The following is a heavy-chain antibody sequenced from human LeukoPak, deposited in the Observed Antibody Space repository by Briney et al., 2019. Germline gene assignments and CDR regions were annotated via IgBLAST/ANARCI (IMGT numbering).Heavy chain of an antibody. CDR3: AKCGDSGCHLIDY. Sequence: GSLRLSCAASGFTFNTNAMSWVRQAPGKGLEWVSAISGRTGGTYYADSVKGRFTISRDNSKSTLYLQMDSLRAEDTAVYYCAKCGDSGCHLIDYWGQGTLVTVSS. CDR1: GFTFNTNA. J-gene: IGHJ4*02. D-gene: IGHD5-12*01. V-gene: IGHV3-23*01. CDR2: ISGRTGGT.